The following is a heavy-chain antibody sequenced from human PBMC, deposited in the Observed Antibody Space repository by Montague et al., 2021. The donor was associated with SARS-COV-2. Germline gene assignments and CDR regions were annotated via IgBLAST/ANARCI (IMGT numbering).Heavy chain of an antibody. CDR1: GFTFSRYD. CDR2: IGTAGDT. J-gene: IGHJ6*02. V-gene: IGHV3-13*01. CDR3: VRGVVVAATSYYYYGMDV. D-gene: IGHD2-15*01. Sequence: SLRLSCAASGFTFSRYDMHLFRQAAGKGLEWVSAIGTAGDTYYPCSVKGRFTISRENAKNSLYLQMNSLRAGDTAVYYCVRGVVVAATSYYYYGMDVWGQGTTVTVSS.